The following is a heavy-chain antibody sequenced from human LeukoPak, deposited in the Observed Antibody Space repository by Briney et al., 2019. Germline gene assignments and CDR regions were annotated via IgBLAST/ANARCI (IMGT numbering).Heavy chain of an antibody. J-gene: IGHJ4*02. Sequence: GSLRLSCAASGIIFKNYWMHWVRQAPGKGLVWVSHIIQDGSDTSYADSVKGRFTISRDNAKNTVYLQMNSLRAEDTAVYFCATDDYRGLGYWGQGTLVTVSS. CDR2: IIQDGSDT. V-gene: IGHV3-74*01. CDR1: GIIFKNYW. CDR3: ATDDYRGLGY. D-gene: IGHD4-11*01.